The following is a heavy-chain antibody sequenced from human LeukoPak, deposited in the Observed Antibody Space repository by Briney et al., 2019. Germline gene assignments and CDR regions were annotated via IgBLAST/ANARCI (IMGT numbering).Heavy chain of an antibody. CDR2: INHSGST. V-gene: IGHV4-34*01. J-gene: IGHJ4*02. Sequence: PSETLSLTCAVYGGSFSGYYWSWIRQPPGKGLEWIGEINHSGSTNYNPSLKSRVTISVDTSKNQFSLKLSSVTAADTAVYYCARDLRYSIDYWGQGTLVTVSS. CDR3: ARDLRYSIDY. CDR1: GGSFSGYY. D-gene: IGHD5-18*01.